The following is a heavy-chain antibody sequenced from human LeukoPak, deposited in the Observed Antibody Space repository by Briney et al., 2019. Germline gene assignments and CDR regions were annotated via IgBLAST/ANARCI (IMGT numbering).Heavy chain of an antibody. D-gene: IGHD4-11*01. CDR3: AKDSSPYNWYFDL. V-gene: IGHV3-23*01. J-gene: IGHJ2*01. CDR2: ISGSGDST. Sequence: GGSLRLSCAASGFTFRNYAMSWVRQAPGKGLEWVSAISGSGDSTYYADSLRGRFTISRDNSKNTLYLQINTQRAEDTAVYYCAKDSSPYNWYFDLWGRGTLVTVSS. CDR1: GFTFRNYA.